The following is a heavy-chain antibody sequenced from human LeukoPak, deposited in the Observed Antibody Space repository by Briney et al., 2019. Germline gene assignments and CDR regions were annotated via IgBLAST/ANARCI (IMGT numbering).Heavy chain of an antibody. V-gene: IGHV4-59*12. CDR1: GGSISSYY. J-gene: IGHJ4*02. Sequence: SETLSLTCTVSGGSISSYYWSWIRQPPGKGLEWIGYIYYSGSTNYNPSLKNRVTISVDTSKNQFSLNLSSVTAAEQAVYYCARTYYDRLSVYYVDRYDYWGQGPLATVSS. D-gene: IGHD3-3*01. CDR3: ARTYYDRLSVYYVDRYDY. CDR2: IYYSGST.